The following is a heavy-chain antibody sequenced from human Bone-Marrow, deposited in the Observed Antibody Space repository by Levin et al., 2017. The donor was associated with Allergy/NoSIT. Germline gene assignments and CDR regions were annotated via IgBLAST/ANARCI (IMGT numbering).Heavy chain of an antibody. V-gene: IGHV3-23*01. J-gene: IGHJ2*01. CDR3: AKSVAGYWYFDL. D-gene: IGHD6-19*01. CDR1: GFTFSSYA. Sequence: GGSLRLSCAASGFTFSSYAMNWVRQAPGKGLEWVSGLTGGGGTTYYADSVKGRFTISRDNSKNTLYLQMNSLRAEDTALYYCAKSVAGYWYFDLWGRGTLVAVSS. CDR2: LTGGGGTT.